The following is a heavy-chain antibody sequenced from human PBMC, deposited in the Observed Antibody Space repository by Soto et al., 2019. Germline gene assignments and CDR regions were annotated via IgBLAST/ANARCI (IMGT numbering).Heavy chain of an antibody. D-gene: IGHD3-10*01. Sequence: EVQLLESGGGLVQPGGSLRLSCAASGFTFSSYAMSWVRQAPGKGLEWVSAISGSGGRTYYADSVKGRFTISRDNSKNTLDLQMNSLRAEDTAVYYCAKPGKSRGKTNNWFDPWGQGTLVTVSS. CDR1: GFTFSSYA. CDR2: ISGSGGRT. V-gene: IGHV3-23*01. J-gene: IGHJ5*02. CDR3: AKPGKSRGKTNNWFDP.